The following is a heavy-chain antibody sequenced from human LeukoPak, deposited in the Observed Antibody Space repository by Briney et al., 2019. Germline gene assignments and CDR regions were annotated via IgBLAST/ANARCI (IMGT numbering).Heavy chain of an antibody. Sequence: GGSLRLSCAASGFTFSSYAMHWVRQAPGKGLEWVAVISYDGSNKYYADSVKGRFTISRDNSKNTLYLQMNSLRAEDTAVYYCASDSLPYSSGWFHCDYWSQGTLVTVSS. CDR3: ASDSLPYSSGWFHCDY. D-gene: IGHD6-19*01. CDR2: ISYDGSNK. J-gene: IGHJ4*02. CDR1: GFTFSSYA. V-gene: IGHV3-30*04.